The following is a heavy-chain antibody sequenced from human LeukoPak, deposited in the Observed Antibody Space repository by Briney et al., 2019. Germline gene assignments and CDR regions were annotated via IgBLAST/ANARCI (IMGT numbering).Heavy chain of an antibody. D-gene: IGHD6-13*01. Sequence: SGGSLRLSCAASGFTFSSYSMNWVRQAPGKGLEWVSSISSSSSYIYYADSVKGRFTISRDNAKNSLYLQMNSLRAEDTAVYYCARVLRQLAKPIDYWGQGTLVTVSS. CDR1: GFTFSSYS. CDR3: ARVLRQLAKPIDY. CDR2: ISSSSSYI. J-gene: IGHJ4*02. V-gene: IGHV3-21*01.